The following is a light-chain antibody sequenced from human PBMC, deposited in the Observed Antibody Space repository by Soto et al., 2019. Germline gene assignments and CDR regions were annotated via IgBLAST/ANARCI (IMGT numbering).Light chain of an antibody. CDR2: STN. V-gene: IGLV8-61*01. CDR3: VLYMGTGTVV. J-gene: IGLJ2*01. CDR1: SGSVSTSYY. Sequence: QTVVTQEPSFSVSPGGTVTLTCGLSSGSVSTSYYPSWYQQTPGQAPRTLIYSTNTRSSGVPDRFSGSILGNKAALTITGAQADDASDYYSVLYMGTGTVVVGGGTKLTVL.